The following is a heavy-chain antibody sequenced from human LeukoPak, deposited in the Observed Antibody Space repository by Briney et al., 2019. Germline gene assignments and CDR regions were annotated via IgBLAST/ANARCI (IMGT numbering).Heavy chain of an antibody. J-gene: IGHJ6*03. D-gene: IGHD5-12*01. Sequence: GGSLRLSCAASEFFVGSNYMTWVRQAPGKGLEWVSLIYSGGSTYYADSVKGRFTISRDNSKNTLYLQMNSLRAEDTAVYYCAREHSGYDFPGRDYYYMDVWGKGTTVTVSS. CDR3: AREHSGYDFPGRDYYYMDV. V-gene: IGHV3-66*01. CDR1: EFFVGSNY. CDR2: IYSGGST.